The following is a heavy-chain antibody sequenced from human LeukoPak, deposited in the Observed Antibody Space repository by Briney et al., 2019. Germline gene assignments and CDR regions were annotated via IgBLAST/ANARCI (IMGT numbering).Heavy chain of an antibody. D-gene: IGHD4-23*01. CDR2: ISFDGTTQ. Sequence: GGSLRLSCAASGFTFSNFGLHWVRQAPGKGLEWVAVISFDGTTQYYANSVKGRFTISRDNSKNTLYLQMNSLRADDTAVYYCAKGVDYVGNPDYWGQGTLVTVSS. V-gene: IGHV3-30*18. J-gene: IGHJ4*02. CDR1: GFTFSNFG. CDR3: AKGVDYVGNPDY.